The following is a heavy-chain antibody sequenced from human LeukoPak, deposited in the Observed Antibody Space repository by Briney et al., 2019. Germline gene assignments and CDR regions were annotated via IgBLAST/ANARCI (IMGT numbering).Heavy chain of an antibody. CDR2: IIPILGIA. Sequence: SVKVSCKASGGTFSSCAISWVRQAPGQGLEWMGRIIPILGIANYAQKFQGRVTITADKSTSTAYMELSSLRSEDTAVYYCASGGRGYSYGYSNSFDYWGQGTLVTVSS. CDR3: ASGGRGYSYGYSNSFDY. CDR1: GGTFSSCA. D-gene: IGHD5-18*01. J-gene: IGHJ4*02. V-gene: IGHV1-69*04.